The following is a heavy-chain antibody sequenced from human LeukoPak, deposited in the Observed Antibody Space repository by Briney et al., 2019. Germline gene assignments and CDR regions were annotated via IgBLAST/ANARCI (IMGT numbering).Heavy chain of an antibody. J-gene: IGHJ4*02. CDR2: ISSSGSNI. CDR1: GLTFSSYS. Sequence: GGSLRLSCAASGLTFSSYSMNWVRQAPGKGLEWVSYISSSGSNIYYADSVKGRFTISRDNAKNSLYLQMNSLRAEDTAVYYCATLVATTRFDYWGQGTLATVSS. CDR3: ATLVATTRFDY. D-gene: IGHD5-12*01. V-gene: IGHV3-48*04.